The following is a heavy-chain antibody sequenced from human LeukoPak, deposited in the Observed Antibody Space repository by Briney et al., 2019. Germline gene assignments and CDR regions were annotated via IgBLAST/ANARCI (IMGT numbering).Heavy chain of an antibody. V-gene: IGHV1-24*01. CDR1: GYTLTELS. J-gene: IGHJ4*02. Sequence: ASVKVSCKVSGYTLTELSVHWVRQAPGKGLEWMGGFDPEDGETIYAQKFQGRVTMTEDTSTDTAYMELSSLRSEDTAVYYCAPLPYGSGSPLDWGQGTLVTVSS. CDR2: FDPEDGET. D-gene: IGHD3-10*01. CDR3: APLPYGSGSPLD.